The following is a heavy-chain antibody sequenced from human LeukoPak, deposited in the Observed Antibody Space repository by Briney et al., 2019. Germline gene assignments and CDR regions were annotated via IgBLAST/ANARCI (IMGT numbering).Heavy chain of an antibody. CDR2: IYYSGST. V-gene: IGHV4-61*01. CDR3: ARGNYDILTGYDKIHYYYYYMDV. J-gene: IGHJ6*03. CDR1: GYSISSGYY. Sequence: NPSETLSLTCTVSGYSISSGYYWSWIRQPPGKGLEWIGYIYYSGSTNYNPSLKSRVTISVDTSKNQFSLKLSSVTAADTAVYYCARGNYDILTGYDKIHYYYYYMDVWGKGTTVTISS. D-gene: IGHD3-9*01.